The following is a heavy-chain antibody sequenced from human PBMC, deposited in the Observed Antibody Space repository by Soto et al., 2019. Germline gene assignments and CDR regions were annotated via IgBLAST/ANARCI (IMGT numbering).Heavy chain of an antibody. D-gene: IGHD2-21*02. CDR1: GESIGSSSYY. CDR2: TYYSGRT. CDR3: ARQRTTVVTQAYFDH. Sequence: SETLSLTCIVSGESIGSSSYYWGWIRQPPGKGLEWIGSTYYSGRTYYNPSFKSRVTISIDTSKNQFSLKLSSVTATDTAVYYCARQRTTVVTQAYFDHWGQGALVTVSS. J-gene: IGHJ4*02. V-gene: IGHV4-39*01.